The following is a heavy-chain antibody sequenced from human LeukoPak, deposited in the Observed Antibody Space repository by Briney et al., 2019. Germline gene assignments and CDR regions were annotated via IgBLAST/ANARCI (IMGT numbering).Heavy chain of an antibody. CDR2: IKEDGSEK. J-gene: IGHJ3*02. CDR1: GITFSNEW. Sequence: PRGSLRLSCAASGITFSNEWMSWVRQAPGKGLEWVANIKEDGSEKYYVDAVKGRFTISRDNAKNSLYLLMNSLRVEDAAVYYCVAGGAFDIWGQGTMVTVSS. V-gene: IGHV3-7*01. D-gene: IGHD3-16*01. CDR3: VAGGAFDI.